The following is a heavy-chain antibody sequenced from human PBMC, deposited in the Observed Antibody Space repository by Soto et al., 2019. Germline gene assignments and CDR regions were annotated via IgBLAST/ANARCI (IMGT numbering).Heavy chain of an antibody. D-gene: IGHD1-26*01. CDR2: INGDGSST. CDR3: ARVCIVRHTCGLDY. Sequence: EVQLVESGGDLVQPGGSLRLSCAASGFTFSSYWMHWVRQAPGKGLVWVSRINGDGSSTNYADSVKGRFTISRDNAKNTLYLQMNSLRAEDTAVYYCARVCIVRHTCGLDYWGQGTLVTVSS. J-gene: IGHJ4*02. V-gene: IGHV3-74*01. CDR1: GFTFSSYW.